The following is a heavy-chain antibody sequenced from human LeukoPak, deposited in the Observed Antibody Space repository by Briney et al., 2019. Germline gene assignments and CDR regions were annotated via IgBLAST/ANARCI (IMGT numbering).Heavy chain of an antibody. CDR3: ANARQWLAFDS. V-gene: IGHV4-59*01. D-gene: IGHD6-19*01. J-gene: IGHJ4*02. CDR1: GGSISSYF. Sequence: SETLSLSCTVSGGSISSYFWSWIRQPPGKGLEWIGNIYNSELTNYNPSLKNRVTTSIDTSKNQFSLKLTSVTAADTAVYYCANARQWLAFDSWGQGNLVTVSS. CDR2: IYNSELT.